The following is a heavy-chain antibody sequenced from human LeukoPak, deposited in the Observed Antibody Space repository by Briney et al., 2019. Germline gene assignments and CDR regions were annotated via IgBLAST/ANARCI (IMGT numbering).Heavy chain of an antibody. CDR1: GGTFSSYA. V-gene: IGHV1-69*06. J-gene: IGHJ5*02. D-gene: IGHD5-18*01. CDR2: IIPIFGTA. Sequence: GSSVKVSCKASGGTFSSYAISWVRQAPGQGLEWMGGIIPIFGTANYAQKFQGRVTITADKSTSTAYMELSSLRSEDTAVYYCARDLHTAMDPGYWFDPWGQGTLVTVSS. CDR3: ARDLHTAMDPGYWFDP.